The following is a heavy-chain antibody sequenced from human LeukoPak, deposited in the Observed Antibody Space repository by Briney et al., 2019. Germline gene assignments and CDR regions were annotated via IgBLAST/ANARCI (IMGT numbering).Heavy chain of an antibody. CDR3: AKGYCSSISCLVDY. D-gene: IGHD2-2*01. CDR1: GFTLDDYA. J-gene: IGHJ4*02. Sequence: PGSSLRLSCAASGFTLDDYAMHWVRQAPGKGLEGVSGISWNSGSIGYADSVKGRFTISRDNAKNSLYLQMNSLRAEDTALYYCAKGYCSSISCLVDYWGQGTLVTVSS. V-gene: IGHV3-9*01. CDR2: ISWNSGSI.